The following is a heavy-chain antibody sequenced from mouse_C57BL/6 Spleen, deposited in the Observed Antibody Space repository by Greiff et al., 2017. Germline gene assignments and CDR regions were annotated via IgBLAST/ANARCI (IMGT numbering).Heavy chain of an antibody. Sequence: VQLRQSGAELVRPGASVTLSCKASGYTFTDYEMHWVKQTPVHGLEWIGAIDPETGGTAYNQKFKGKAILTADKSSSTAYMELRSLTSEDSAVYYCTRLNRGAMDYWGQGTSVTVSS. J-gene: IGHJ4*01. V-gene: IGHV1-15*01. CDR2: IDPETGGT. CDR3: TRLNRGAMDY. CDR1: GYTFTDYE.